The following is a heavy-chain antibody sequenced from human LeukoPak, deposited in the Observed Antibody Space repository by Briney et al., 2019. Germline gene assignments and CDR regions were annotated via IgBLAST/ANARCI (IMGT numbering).Heavy chain of an antibody. CDR1: GFTFSSYA. CDR3: AKFGLYDSSGYYYALGH. Sequence: PGGSLRLSCAASGFTFSSYAMSWVRQAPGKGLEWVSAISGSGGSTYYADSVKGRFTISRDNSKNTLYLQMNSLRAEDTAVYYCAKFGLYDSSGYYYALGHWGQGTLVTVSS. D-gene: IGHD3-22*01. CDR2: ISGSGGST. V-gene: IGHV3-23*01. J-gene: IGHJ4*02.